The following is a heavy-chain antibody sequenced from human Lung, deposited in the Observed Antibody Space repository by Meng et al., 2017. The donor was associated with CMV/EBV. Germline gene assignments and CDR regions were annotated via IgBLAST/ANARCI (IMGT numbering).Heavy chain of an antibody. Sequence: ASVXVSXKASGYTFIAYYMHWVRQAPGQGLEWMGWIDPDSGGTNYAQKFQGRVTVTRDTPTSTAYMELSRLRSDDTAVYYCARESSSWSYGNWFDSWGQGTXVTVSS. CDR3: ARESSSWSYGNWFDS. J-gene: IGHJ5*01. CDR1: GYTFIAYY. V-gene: IGHV1-2*02. D-gene: IGHD6-13*01. CDR2: IDPDSGGT.